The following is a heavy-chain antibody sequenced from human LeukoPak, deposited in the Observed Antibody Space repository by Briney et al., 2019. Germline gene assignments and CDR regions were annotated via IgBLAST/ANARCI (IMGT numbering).Heavy chain of an antibody. CDR2: ISSSSSYL. CDR3: ARAPRFYCSGGSCPGDY. V-gene: IGHV3-21*04. D-gene: IGHD2-15*01. J-gene: IGHJ4*02. CDR1: GFTFSSNS. Sequence: AVTLRLSCAGSGFTFSSNSMNRVRHAPGNGLEWGLSISSSSSYLYYADSVKGRFTISRDNAKNSLYLQMNSLRAEDSAVYYCARAPRFYCSGGSCPGDYWGQGTRVTVSS.